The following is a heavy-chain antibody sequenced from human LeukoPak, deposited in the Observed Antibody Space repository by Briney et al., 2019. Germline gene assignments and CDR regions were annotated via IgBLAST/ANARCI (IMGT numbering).Heavy chain of an antibody. CDR2: INPNSGGT. J-gene: IGHJ4*02. D-gene: IGHD5-18*01. CDR1: GYIFTGYY. Sequence: ASVKVSCKASGYIFTGYYMHWVRQAPGQGLEWMGWINPNSGGTNYAQKFQGRVTMTRDTSISTAYMELSRLRSDDTAVYYCARDVDTAMVTIYWGQGTLVTVSS. CDR3: ARDVDTAMVTIY. V-gene: IGHV1-2*02.